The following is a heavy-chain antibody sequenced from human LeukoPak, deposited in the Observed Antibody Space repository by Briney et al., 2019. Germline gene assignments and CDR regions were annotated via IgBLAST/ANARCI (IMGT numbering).Heavy chain of an antibody. D-gene: IGHD5-18*01. CDR1: GYTFTGYY. CDR3: ATLYSYGYFDY. J-gene: IGHJ4*02. V-gene: IGHV1-2*06. CDR2: INPNSGGT. Sequence: VASVKVSXKASGYTFTGYYMHWVRQAPGQGLEWMGRINPNSGGTNYAQKFQGRVIMTRDTSISTAYMELSRLRSDDTAVYYCATLYSYGYFDYWGQGTLVTVSS.